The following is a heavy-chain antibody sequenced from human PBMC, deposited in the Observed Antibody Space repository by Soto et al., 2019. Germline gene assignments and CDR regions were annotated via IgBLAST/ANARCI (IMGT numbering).Heavy chain of an antibody. J-gene: IGHJ6*02. CDR3: ARVYVLGSSSLSGMDV. CDR2: IIPIFGTA. CDR1: GGTFSSYA. Sequence: SVKVSCKASGGTFSSYAISWLRQAPGQGLEWMGGIIPIFGTANYAQKFQGRVTITADKSTSTAYMELSSLRSEDTAVYYCARVYVLGSSSLSGMDVWGQGTTVTVSS. V-gene: IGHV1-69*06. D-gene: IGHD6-6*01.